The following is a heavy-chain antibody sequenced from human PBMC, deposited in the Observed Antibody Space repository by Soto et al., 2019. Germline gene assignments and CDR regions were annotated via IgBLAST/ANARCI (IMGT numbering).Heavy chain of an antibody. Sequence: QVQLMQSGAEVKKPGASVKVSCKASGDTFTNYYIHWVRQAPGQGLEWMGTVNPSDGHTTYSQNCLGRVNMTRDTSTSTLYMELTSLTSDDTAVYYCARGGHVVVVTGAFDYWGQGTLVTVSS. V-gene: IGHV1-46*01. CDR2: VNPSDGHT. J-gene: IGHJ4*02. CDR3: ARGGHVVVVTGAFDY. CDR1: GDTFTNYY. D-gene: IGHD2-21*02.